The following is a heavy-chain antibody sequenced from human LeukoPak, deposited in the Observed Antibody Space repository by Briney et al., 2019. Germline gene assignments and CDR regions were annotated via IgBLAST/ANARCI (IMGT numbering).Heavy chain of an antibody. CDR3: ARGDAATIGKLGPYFDY. Sequence: SVKVSCKASGGTFSSYAISWVRQAPGQGLEWMGGIIPIYGTANYAQKFQGRVTITADESTSTAYMELSSLRSEDTAVYYCARGDAATIGKLGPYFDYWGQGTLVTVSS. CDR2: IIPIYGTA. D-gene: IGHD5-12*01. J-gene: IGHJ4*02. CDR1: GGTFSSYA. V-gene: IGHV1-69*13.